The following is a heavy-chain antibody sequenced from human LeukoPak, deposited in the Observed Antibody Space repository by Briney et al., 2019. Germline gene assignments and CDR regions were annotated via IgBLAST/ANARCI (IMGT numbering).Heavy chain of an antibody. V-gene: IGHV4-34*01. CDR2: INHRGST. D-gene: IGHD6-6*01. J-gene: IGHJ4*02. CDR1: GGSFSGYH. Sequence: SETLSLTCAVYGGSFSGYHWSWIRQPPGKGLEWIGEINHRGSTHYNPSLKSRVTMSVDTSKNQFSLKLSSVTAADTAVYYCARGRGAARFVTIEFDYWGQGALVTASS. CDR3: ARGRGAARFVTIEFDY.